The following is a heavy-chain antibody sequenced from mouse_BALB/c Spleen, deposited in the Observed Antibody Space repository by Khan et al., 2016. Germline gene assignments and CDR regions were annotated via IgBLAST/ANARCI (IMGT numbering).Heavy chain of an antibody. V-gene: IGHV1-18*01. CDR1: GYSFTGYY. CDR2: VNPDNGGT. J-gene: IGHJ3*01. D-gene: IGHD2-4*01. CDR3: ARDDYAWFGY. Sequence: VQLQQSGPALVKPGASVRISCKSSGYSFTGYYMHWVKQSHGKSLEWIGRVNPDNGGTHYNQKFKDKAIITVDKSSITAYMKFRSLTSEDSAFYYCARDDYAWFGYWGQGTLVTVSA.